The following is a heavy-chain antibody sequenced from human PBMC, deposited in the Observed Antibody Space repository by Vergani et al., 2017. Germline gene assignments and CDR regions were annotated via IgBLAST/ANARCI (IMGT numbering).Heavy chain of an antibody. CDR2: IYYSGST. Sequence: QVQLQESGPGLVKPSETLSLTCTVSGGSVSSGSYYWSWIRQPPGKGLEWIGYIYYSGSTNYNPSLKSRVTISVDTSKNTLYLQMNSLRAEDTAVYYCAKIGGYYYYMDVWGKGTTVTVS. CDR1: GGSVSSGSYY. CDR3: AKIGGYYYYMDV. J-gene: IGHJ6*03. V-gene: IGHV4-61*01.